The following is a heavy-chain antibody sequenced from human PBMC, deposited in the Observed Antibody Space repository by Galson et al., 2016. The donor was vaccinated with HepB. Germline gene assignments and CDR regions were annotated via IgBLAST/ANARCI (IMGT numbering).Heavy chain of an antibody. V-gene: IGHV4-4*02. CDR3: ATVRVGCSSTSCYIED. D-gene: IGHD2-2*01. CDR2: IYSGST. J-gene: IGHJ4*02. Sequence: SETLSLTCAVSGASISSEKWWTWVRQTPGKGLEWIGEIYSGSTRYSPSLKSRVTISMDKSQNHFSLNLDSVTAADTAVYYCATVRVGCSSTSCYIEDWGQGTLVTVSS. CDR1: GASISSEKW.